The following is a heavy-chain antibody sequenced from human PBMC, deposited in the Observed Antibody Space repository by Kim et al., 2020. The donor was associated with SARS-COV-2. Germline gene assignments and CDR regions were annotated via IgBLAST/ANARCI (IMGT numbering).Heavy chain of an antibody. CDR2: ITDIGRA. J-gene: IGHJ4*02. CDR1: GFTFSSYA. V-gene: IGHV3-23*01. D-gene: IGHD6-13*01. CDR3: AKEVSSSWDY. Sequence: GGSLRLSCAASGFTFSSYAMNWVRQAPGKGLEWVSGITDIGRAYYADSAKGRFTISRDNSKNRLYLQMSHLRAEDTAVYYCAKEVSSSWDYWGQGTLVT.